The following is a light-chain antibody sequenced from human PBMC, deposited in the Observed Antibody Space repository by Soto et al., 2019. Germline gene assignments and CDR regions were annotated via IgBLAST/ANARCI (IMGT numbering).Light chain of an antibody. CDR3: QQYNTHPFT. V-gene: IGKV1-16*01. J-gene: IGKJ2*01. CDR1: QGVTNY. CDR2: AAS. Sequence: DIQMTQSPSSLSASVGDRVTLTCRASQGVTNYLAWFQQKPGKAPKSLIYAASNLQSGVPSRFSGSGSGTDFTLTISSLQPEDFATYYCQQYNTHPFTFGQGTKLEIE.